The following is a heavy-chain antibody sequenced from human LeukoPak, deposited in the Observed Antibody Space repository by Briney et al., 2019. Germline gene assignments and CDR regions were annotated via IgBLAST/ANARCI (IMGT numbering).Heavy chain of an antibody. V-gene: IGHV3-30*02. J-gene: IGHJ4*02. CDR1: GFTFSSYS. CDR2: IRYDGSNK. D-gene: IGHD1-26*01. Sequence: PGGSLRLSCAASGFTFSSYSMNWVRQAPGKGLEWVAFIRYDGSNKYYADSVKGRFTISRDNSKNTLYLQMNSLRAEDTAVYYCAKDSGSYFYYFDYWGQGTLVTVSS. CDR3: AKDSGSYFYYFDY.